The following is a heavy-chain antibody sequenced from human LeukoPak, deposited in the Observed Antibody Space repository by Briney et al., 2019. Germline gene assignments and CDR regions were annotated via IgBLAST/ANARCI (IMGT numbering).Heavy chain of an antibody. Sequence: GGSLRLSCAASGFTFSSYSMNWVRQAPGKGLEWVSSISSSSSYIYYADSVKGRFTISRDNAKNSLYLQMNSLRAEDTAVYYCARDYYGSGSSFDYWGQGTLVIVSS. J-gene: IGHJ4*02. D-gene: IGHD3-10*01. V-gene: IGHV3-21*01. CDR3: ARDYYGSGSSFDY. CDR1: GFTFSSYS. CDR2: ISSSSSYI.